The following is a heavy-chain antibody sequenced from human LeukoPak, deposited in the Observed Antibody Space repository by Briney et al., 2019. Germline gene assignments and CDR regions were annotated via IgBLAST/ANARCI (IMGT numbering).Heavy chain of an antibody. J-gene: IGHJ6*03. CDR2: ISRSSSYI. CDR3: ARDDGDYYYMDV. V-gene: IGHV3-21*01. CDR1: GFTFSSYS. D-gene: IGHD4-17*01. Sequence: GGSLRLSCAVSGFTFSSYSMNWVRQAPGKGLEWVSSISRSSSYIYYADSVKGRFTISRDNAKNSLYLQMNSLRAEDTAVYYCARDDGDYYYMDVWGKGTTVTVSS.